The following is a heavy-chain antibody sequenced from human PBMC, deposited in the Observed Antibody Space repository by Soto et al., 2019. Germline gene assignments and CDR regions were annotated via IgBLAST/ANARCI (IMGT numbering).Heavy chain of an antibody. Sequence: QVQLQESGPGLVKPSQTLSLTCTVSGGSISSGGYYWSWIRQHPGKGLEWIGYIYYSGSTYYNPSLKSRFTISVDTSKNQFSLKLSSVTAADTAVYYCARETILAAVRKTTDYGMDVWGQGTTVTVSS. D-gene: IGHD6-13*01. CDR1: GGSISSGGYY. V-gene: IGHV4-31*03. J-gene: IGHJ6*02. CDR3: ARETILAAVRKTTDYGMDV. CDR2: IYYSGST.